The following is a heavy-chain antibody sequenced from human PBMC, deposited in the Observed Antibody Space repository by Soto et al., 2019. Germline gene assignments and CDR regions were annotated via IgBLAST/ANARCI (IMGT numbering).Heavy chain of an antibody. CDR1: GFHFSSYA. J-gene: IGHJ4*02. CDR3: AKGSAYTYASYIDY. Sequence: GGSLRLSCAASGFHFSSYAMKWVRPAPGKGLEWVSGISGSGGSTNSADSVKGRFTISRDNSKNTLYMQMNSLRAEDTAVYYCAKGSAYTYASYIDYWGQGTVVTVSS. V-gene: IGHV3-23*01. CDR2: ISGSGGST. D-gene: IGHD3-16*01.